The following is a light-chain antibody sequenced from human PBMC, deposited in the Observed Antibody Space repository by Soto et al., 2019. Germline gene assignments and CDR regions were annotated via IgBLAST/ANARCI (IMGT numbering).Light chain of an antibody. J-gene: IGKJ5*01. CDR2: DAS. V-gene: IGKV3-11*01. CDR1: QSVSSY. Sequence: EIVLTQSPATLSLSPGERATLSCRASQSVSSYLAWYQQKPGQAPRLLIYDASNRATGIPPRFSGSGSGTDFTHTISSLEPEDFAVYYCQQRSNWPRVTFRQGTRLDIK. CDR3: QQRSNWPRVT.